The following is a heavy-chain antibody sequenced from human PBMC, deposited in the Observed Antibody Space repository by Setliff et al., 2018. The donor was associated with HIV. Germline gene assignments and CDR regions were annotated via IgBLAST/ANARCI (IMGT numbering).Heavy chain of an antibody. CDR3: ARENGWLFGWFDP. CDR2: IYYSGRTSHSGST. D-gene: IGHD3-22*01. Sequence: SETLSLTCTVSGDSIISGGYSWTWIRQPPGKALEWVGYIYYSGRTSHSGSTYYNPSVASRITISGDTSKNQFSLKLTSVTAADTAIYYCARENGWLFGWFDPWGQGTPVTVSS. J-gene: IGHJ5*02. CDR1: GDSIISGGYS. V-gene: IGHV4-30-4*08.